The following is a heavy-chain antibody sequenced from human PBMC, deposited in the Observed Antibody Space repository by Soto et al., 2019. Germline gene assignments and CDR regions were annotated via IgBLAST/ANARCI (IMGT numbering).Heavy chain of an antibody. CDR1: SGSMSSSLNH. J-gene: IGHJ6*01. D-gene: IGHD2-2*01. V-gene: IGHV4-39*01. CDR3: AKLAGYCSGTSCYGHYDMDV. CDR2: INYSGST. Sequence: SETLSLTCIVSSGSMSSSLNHWGWIRQPPGKGLEWIGNINYSGSTYYNPSLQSRLTISVDTSNNQFSLTLSSVTAADTAVYYCAKLAGYCSGTSCYGHYDMDVWGQGTTVT.